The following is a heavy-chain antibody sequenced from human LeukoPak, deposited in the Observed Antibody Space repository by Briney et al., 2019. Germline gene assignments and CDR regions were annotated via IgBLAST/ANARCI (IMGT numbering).Heavy chain of an antibody. J-gene: IGHJ2*01. V-gene: IGHV3-23*01. CDR3: ARDQTYGDYWYFDL. CDR2: ISGSGTNT. Sequence: GGSLRLSCAASGFTFSRYAMSWVRQAPGKGLEWVSAISGSGTNTYYADSVKGRFTISRDNAKNTLYLQMNSLRAEDTAVYYCARDQTYGDYWYFDLWGRGTLVTVSS. CDR1: GFTFSRYA. D-gene: IGHD4-17*01.